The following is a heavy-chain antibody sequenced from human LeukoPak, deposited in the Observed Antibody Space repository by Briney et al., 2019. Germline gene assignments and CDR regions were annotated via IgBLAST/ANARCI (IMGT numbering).Heavy chain of an antibody. CDR2: IYYSGGS. D-gene: IGHD2-15*01. J-gene: IGHJ6*03. Sequence: SETLSLTCTVSGGSISSYYWSWVRQPPGKGLEWVGFIYYSGGSNYNPSLKSRVTISVDTSKNQFSLKLSSVTAADTAVYYCARTTEGYCRGGSCYYFYYYMDVWGKGTTVTVSS. V-gene: IGHV4-59*01. CDR3: ARTTEGYCRGGSCYYFYYYMDV. CDR1: GGSISSYY.